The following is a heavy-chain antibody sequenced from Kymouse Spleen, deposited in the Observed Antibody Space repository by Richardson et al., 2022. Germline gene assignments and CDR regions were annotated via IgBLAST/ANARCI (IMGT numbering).Heavy chain of an antibody. J-gene: IGHJ6*02. Sequence: QVQLQESGPGLVKPSGTLSLTCAVSGGSISSSNWWSWVRQPPGKGLEWIGEIYHSGSTNYNPSLKSRVTISVDKSKNQFSLKLSSVTAADTAVYYCARSRYNWNYVDYYYYGMDVWGQGTTVTVSS. CDR1: GGSISSSNW. CDR2: IYHSGST. D-gene: IGHD1-7*01. V-gene: IGHV4-4*02. CDR3: ARSRYNWNYVDYYYYGMDV.